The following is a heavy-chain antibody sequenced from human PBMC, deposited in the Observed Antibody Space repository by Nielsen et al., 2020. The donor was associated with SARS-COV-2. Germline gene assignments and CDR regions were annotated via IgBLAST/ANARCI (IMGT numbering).Heavy chain of an antibody. CDR1: GGSISSYY. V-gene: IGHV4-59*08. J-gene: IGHJ3*02. Sequence: SETLSLTCTVSGGSISSYYWSWIRQPPGKGLEWIGYIYYSGSTNYNPSLKSRVTISVDTSKNQFSLKLSSVTAADTAVYYCASSIVVVPAANAFDIWGQGTMVTVSS. D-gene: IGHD2-2*01. CDR3: ASSIVVVPAANAFDI. CDR2: IYYSGST.